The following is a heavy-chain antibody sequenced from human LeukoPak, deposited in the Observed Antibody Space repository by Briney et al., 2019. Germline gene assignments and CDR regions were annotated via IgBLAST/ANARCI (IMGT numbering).Heavy chain of an antibody. J-gene: IGHJ3*01. Sequence: PGRSLRLPCAASGFTFSSYGMHWVRQAPGQGLEWVAVIWYDGSDEYYTDSVKGRFTIFRDNSKNTLYLQMNSLRAEDTAIYYCARAGDAFDLWGQGTMVTVSS. CDR1: GFTFSSYG. V-gene: IGHV3-33*01. CDR3: ARAGDAFDL. CDR2: IWYDGSDE.